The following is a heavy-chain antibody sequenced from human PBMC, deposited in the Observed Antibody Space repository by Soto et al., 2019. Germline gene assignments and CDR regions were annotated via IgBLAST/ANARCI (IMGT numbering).Heavy chain of an antibody. D-gene: IGHD5-12*01. CDR3: ASAGRDYDFDD. Sequence: ASVKVSCKASGYTFTSYAMHWVRQAPGQGLEWMGWISAYNGNTNYAQKLQGRVTMTTDTSTSTAYMELRSLRSDDTAVYYCASAGRDYDFDDWGQGTLVPVSS. V-gene: IGHV1-18*01. CDR2: ISAYNGNT. J-gene: IGHJ4*02. CDR1: GYTFTSYA.